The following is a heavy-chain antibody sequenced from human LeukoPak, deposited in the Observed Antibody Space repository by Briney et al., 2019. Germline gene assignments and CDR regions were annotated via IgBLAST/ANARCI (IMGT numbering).Heavy chain of an antibody. CDR3: ARGLYGSGSYYNY. CDR1: GFTVSSNY. V-gene: IGHV4-59*02. CDR2: IYYSGST. Sequence: GSLRLSCAASGFTVSSNYMSWVRQAPGKGLEWIGYIYYSGSTDYNPSLKSRVTISVDTSKNQFSLKLSSVTAADTAVYYCARGLYGSGSYYNYWGQGTLVTVSS. J-gene: IGHJ4*02. D-gene: IGHD3-10*01.